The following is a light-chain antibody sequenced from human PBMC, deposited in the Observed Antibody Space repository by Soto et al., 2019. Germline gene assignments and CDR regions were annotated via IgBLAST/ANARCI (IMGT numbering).Light chain of an antibody. CDR3: QSYDSSNQGV. Sequence: NFMLTQSHSVSESPGKTVTISCTRSSGSIVSNYVQWYQQRPGSSPTTVIYEDNQRPSGVPDRFSGSIDSSSNSASLTISGLKTEDEADYCCQSYDSSNQGVLGGGTKLTVL. CDR1: SGSIVSNY. J-gene: IGLJ3*02. CDR2: EDN. V-gene: IGLV6-57*01.